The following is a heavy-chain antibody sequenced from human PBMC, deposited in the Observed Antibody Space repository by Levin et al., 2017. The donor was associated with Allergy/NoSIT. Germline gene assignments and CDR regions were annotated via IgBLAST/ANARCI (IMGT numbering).Heavy chain of an antibody. CDR3: ARCIPRDAFDI. J-gene: IGHJ3*02. Sequence: SVKVSCKASGDTFSTHAISWLRQAHGQGLEWVGEIIPFFGTTNYAQKFQGRVTITADKSTSAYMELSSLISEDTAVYYCARCIPRDAFDIWGQGTMVTVSS. CDR2: IIPFFGTT. V-gene: IGHV1-69*06. CDR1: GDTFSTHA.